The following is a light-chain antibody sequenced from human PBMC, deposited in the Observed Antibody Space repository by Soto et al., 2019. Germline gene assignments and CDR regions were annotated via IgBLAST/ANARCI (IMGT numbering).Light chain of an antibody. CDR1: SSDVGGYNF. J-gene: IGLJ1*01. CDR2: DVT. V-gene: IGLV2-14*01. CDR3: SSYTTSNTVV. Sequence: QSALTQPAFVSGSPGQSITISCTGTSSDVGGYNFVSWYQQHPGKVPKLMIYDVTNRPSGVSNRFSGSKSGNTASLTTSGLQAEDEADYYCSSYTTSNTVVFGTGTKVTVL.